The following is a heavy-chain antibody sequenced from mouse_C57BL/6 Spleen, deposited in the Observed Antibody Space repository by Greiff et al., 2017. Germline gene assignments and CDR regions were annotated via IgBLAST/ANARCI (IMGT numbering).Heavy chain of an antibody. J-gene: IGHJ3*01. CDR2: IHPNSGST. CDR1: GYTFTSYW. V-gene: IGHV1-64*01. CDR3: ATNYGSSLGFAY. D-gene: IGHD1-1*01. Sequence: QVHVKQPGAELVKPGASVKLSCKASGYTFTSYWMHWVKQRPGQGLEWIGMIHPNSGSTNYNEKFKSKATLTVDKSSSTAYMQLSSLTSEDSAVYYCATNYGSSLGFAYWGQGTLVTVSA.